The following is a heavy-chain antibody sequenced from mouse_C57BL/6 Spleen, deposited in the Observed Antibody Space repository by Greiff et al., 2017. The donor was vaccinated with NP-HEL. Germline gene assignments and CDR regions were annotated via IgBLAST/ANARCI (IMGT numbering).Heavy chain of an antibody. Sequence: VQLQESGPELVKPGASVKISCKASGYAFSSSWMNWVKQRPGKGLEWIGRIYPGDGDTNYNGKFKGKATLTADKSSSTADMQLSSLTSEDSAVYIGAPIEESAGYGPYFEVWGTGTTVTVSS. D-gene: IGHD3-2*02. CDR3: APIEESAGYGPYFEV. J-gene: IGHJ1*03. CDR2: IYPGDGDT. V-gene: IGHV1-82*01. CDR1: GYAFSSSW.